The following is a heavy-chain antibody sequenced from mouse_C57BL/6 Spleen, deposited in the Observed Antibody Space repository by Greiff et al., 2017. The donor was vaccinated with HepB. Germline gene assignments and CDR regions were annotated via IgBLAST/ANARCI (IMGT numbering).Heavy chain of an antibody. CDR3: ARPYYINFFSPFAY. V-gene: IGHV1-18*01. CDR2: INPNNGGT. J-gene: IGHJ3*01. Sequence: EVQLQQSGPELVKPGASVKIPCKASGYTFTDYNMDWVKQSHGKSLEWIGDINPNNGGTIYNQKFKGKATLTVDKSSSTAYMELRILTSEDTAVYYCARPYYINFFSPFAYWGQGTLVTVSA. CDR1: GYTFTDYN. D-gene: IGHD2-5*01.